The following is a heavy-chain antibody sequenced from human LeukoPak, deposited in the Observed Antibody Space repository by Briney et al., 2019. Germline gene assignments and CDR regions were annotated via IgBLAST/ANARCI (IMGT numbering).Heavy chain of an antibody. CDR3: ARDEASSLLWFGELSLFDY. CDR2: ISSSSSYI. CDR1: GFTFSSYS. J-gene: IGHJ4*02. Sequence: GGSLRLSCAASGFTFSSYSMNWFRQAPGKGLEWVSSISSSSSYIYYADSVKGRFTISRDNAKNSLYLQMNSLRAEDTAVYYCARDEASSLLWFGELSLFDYWGQGTLVTVSS. D-gene: IGHD3-10*01. V-gene: IGHV3-21*01.